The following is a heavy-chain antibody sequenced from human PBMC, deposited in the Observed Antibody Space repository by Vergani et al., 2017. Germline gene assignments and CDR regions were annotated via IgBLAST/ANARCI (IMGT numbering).Heavy chain of an antibody. CDR2: ISAYNGNT. Sequence: QVQLVQSGAEVKKPGASVKVSCKAPGYTFTSYGISWVRQAPGQGLEWMGWISAYNGNTNYAQKLQGRVTMTTDTSTSTAYMELRSLRSDDTAVYYCARDPLGYCSSTSCSHYYYYYYMDVWGKGTTVTVSS. CDR3: ARDPLGYCSSTSCSHYYYYYYMDV. D-gene: IGHD2-2*01. J-gene: IGHJ6*03. V-gene: IGHV1-18*01. CDR1: GYTFTSYG.